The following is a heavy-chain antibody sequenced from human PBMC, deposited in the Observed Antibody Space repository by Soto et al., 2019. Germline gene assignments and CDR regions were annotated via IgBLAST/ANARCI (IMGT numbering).Heavy chain of an antibody. Sequence: PSETLSLTCTVSGGSISSSSYYWGWIRQPPGKGLEWIGSIYYSGSTYYNPSLKSRVTISVDTSKNQFSLKLSSVTAADTAVYYCASVVVRERWLQLRSWFDPWGQGTLVTVSS. J-gene: IGHJ5*02. CDR3: ASVVVRERWLQLRSWFDP. CDR2: IYYSGST. CDR1: GGSISSSSYY. V-gene: IGHV4-39*01. D-gene: IGHD5-12*01.